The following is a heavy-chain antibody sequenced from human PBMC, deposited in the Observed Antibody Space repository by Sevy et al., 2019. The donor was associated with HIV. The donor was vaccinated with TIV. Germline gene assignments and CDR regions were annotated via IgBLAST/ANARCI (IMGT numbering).Heavy chain of an antibody. Sequence: GGSLRLSCAASGFNFSRHAMSWVRQAPGKGLEWVSTISGGGESTLYADSVKGRFTISSDRSKNMLYLQMNSLRAEDTALYYCAKGINCIGTSCNGYWGQGTLVTVSS. CDR3: AKGINCIGTSCNGY. CDR2: ISGGGEST. V-gene: IGHV3-23*01. CDR1: GFNFSRHA. J-gene: IGHJ4*02. D-gene: IGHD2-2*01.